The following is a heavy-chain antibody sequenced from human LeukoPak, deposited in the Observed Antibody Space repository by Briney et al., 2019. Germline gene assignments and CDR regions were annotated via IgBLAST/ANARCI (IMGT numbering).Heavy chain of an antibody. CDR2: IYYSGST. Sequence: SETLSLTCTVSGGSISSGGYYWSWIRQHPGKGLEWIGYIYYSGSTYYNPSLKSRVTISVDTSKNQFSLKLSSVTAADTAVYYCAGSGRVTSPLFDYWGQGTLVTVSS. CDR3: AGSGRVTSPLFDY. V-gene: IGHV4-31*03. J-gene: IGHJ4*02. D-gene: IGHD4-17*01. CDR1: GGSISSGGYY.